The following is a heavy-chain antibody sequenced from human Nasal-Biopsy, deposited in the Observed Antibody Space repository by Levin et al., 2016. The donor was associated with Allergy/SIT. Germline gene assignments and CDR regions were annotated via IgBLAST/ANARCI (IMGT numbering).Heavy chain of an antibody. D-gene: IGHD1-1*01. Sequence: ASVKVSCKASGYAFTSYGVAWVRQAPVQGFEWMGWLNPGNGNTRYSPKFQGRVTITGDTSATTAYMELHSLRSEDSALYYCAREQGTNFFDQNWFDPWGQGTLVTVSS. CDR2: LNPGNGNT. CDR3: AREQGTNFFDQNWFDP. V-gene: IGHV1-3*01. J-gene: IGHJ5*02. CDR1: GYAFTSYG.